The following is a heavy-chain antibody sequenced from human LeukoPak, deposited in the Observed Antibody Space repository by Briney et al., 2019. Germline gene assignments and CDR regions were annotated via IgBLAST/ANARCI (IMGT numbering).Heavy chain of an antibody. J-gene: IGHJ4*02. CDR1: GFTFSSHA. CDR3: TRVGYIDEGIDY. CDR2: IKQDGSKK. D-gene: IGHD5-24*01. V-gene: IGHV3-7*04. Sequence: GGSLRLSCAASGFTFSSHAMSWVRQAPGKGLEWVANIKQDGSKKSYVDSVKGRFTISRDNAKNSLYLQMNSLRAEDTAIYYCTRVGYIDEGIDYWGQGTLVTVSS.